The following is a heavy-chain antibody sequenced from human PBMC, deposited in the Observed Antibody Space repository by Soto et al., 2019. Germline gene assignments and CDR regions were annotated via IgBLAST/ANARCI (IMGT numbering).Heavy chain of an antibody. CDR2: ISDRGDTT. D-gene: IGHD1-1*01. CDR1: GFTISRDA. CDR3: AKDKPGTTSFDY. Sequence: GGSLRFSCAASGFTISRDAMSWVRQAPGKGLEWVAAISDRGDTTHYADSVKGRFTISRDTSKNTLYLQMNTLRAEDTAVYYCAKDKPGTTSFDYWGRGTLVTVSS. V-gene: IGHV3-23*01. J-gene: IGHJ4*02.